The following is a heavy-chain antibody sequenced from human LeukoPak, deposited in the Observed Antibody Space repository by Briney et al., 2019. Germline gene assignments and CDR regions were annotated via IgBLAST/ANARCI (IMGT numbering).Heavy chain of an antibody. CDR3: ATFAQENY. CDR1: GFTFSSYA. J-gene: IGHJ4*02. V-gene: IGHV3-48*02. CDR2: ISTSSSTI. Sequence: PGGSLRLSCAASGFTFSSYAMSWVRQAPGKGLEWVSYISTSSSTIYYADSVKGRFTISRDNAKNSLYLQMNSLRDEDTAVYYCATFAQENYWGQGTLVTVSS.